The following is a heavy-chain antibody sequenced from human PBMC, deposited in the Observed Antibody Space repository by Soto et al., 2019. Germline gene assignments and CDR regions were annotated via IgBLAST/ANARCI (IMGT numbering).Heavy chain of an antibody. D-gene: IGHD5-18*01. J-gene: IGHJ4*02. CDR3: EREPSWIQLWQTDY. V-gene: IGHV1-69*08. Sequence: QVQLVQSGAEVKKPGSSVKVSCKASGGTFSSYTISWVRQAPGQGLEWMGRIIPILGIANYAQKFQGRVTITADKSTSTAYMELSSLRSEDTAVYYCEREPSWIQLWQTDYWGQGTLVTVSS. CDR1: GGTFSSYT. CDR2: IIPILGIA.